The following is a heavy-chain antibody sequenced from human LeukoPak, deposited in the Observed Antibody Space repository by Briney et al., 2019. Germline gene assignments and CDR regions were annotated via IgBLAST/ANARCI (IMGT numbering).Heavy chain of an antibody. CDR2: IIPIFGTA. CDR1: GGTFSSYA. D-gene: IGHD2-2*02. CDR3: ARALVVPAAIRYYFDY. Sequence: GSSVKVSCKASGGTFSSYAISWVRQAPGQGLEWMGGIIPIFGTANYAQKFQGRVTITAGESTSTAYMELSSLRSEDTAVYYCARALVVPAAIRYYFDYWGQGTLVTVSS. J-gene: IGHJ4*02. V-gene: IGHV1-69*01.